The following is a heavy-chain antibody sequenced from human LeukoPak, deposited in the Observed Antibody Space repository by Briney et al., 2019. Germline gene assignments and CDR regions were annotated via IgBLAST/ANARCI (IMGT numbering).Heavy chain of an antibody. J-gene: IGHJ4*02. Sequence: GGSLRLSCAASGFTFSGHWMYWLRQAPGKGLAWVSRINGDGSATNYAGSMKGRFTISRDNAKNILYLQMNSLREDDTAVYYCARDINWGQVDCGGQGTLVTVSS. D-gene: IGHD7-27*01. CDR1: GFTFSGHW. CDR2: INGDGSAT. V-gene: IGHV3-74*01. CDR3: ARDINWGQVDC.